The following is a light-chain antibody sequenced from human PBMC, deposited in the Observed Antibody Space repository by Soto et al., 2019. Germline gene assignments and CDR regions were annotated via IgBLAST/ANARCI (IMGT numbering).Light chain of an antibody. CDR1: QSISSN. Sequence: EIVMTQSPATLSVSPGERATLSCRASQSISSNLAWYQHKPGQPPKLLIYWASARESGVPDRFSGSGSGTDFTLTINSLQPEDVAVYYCQEYYSPSRTFGQGTKVEIK. J-gene: IGKJ1*01. CDR3: QEYYSPSRT. V-gene: IGKV3-15*01. CDR2: WAS.